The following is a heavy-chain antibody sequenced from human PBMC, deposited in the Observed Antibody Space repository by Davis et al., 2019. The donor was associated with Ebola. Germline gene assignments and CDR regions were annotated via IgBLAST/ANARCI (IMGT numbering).Heavy chain of an antibody. J-gene: IGHJ4*02. CDR3: SVTYGSDY. V-gene: IGHV3-73*01. CDR1: GFTFSGSA. Sequence: GESLKISCAASGFTFSGSAMHWVRQASGKGLEWVGRIRSKANSYATAYAASVKGRFTISRDDSKNTAYLQMNSLKTEDTAMYYCSVTYGSDYWGQGTLVTVSS. CDR2: IRSKANSYAT. D-gene: IGHD2-21*02.